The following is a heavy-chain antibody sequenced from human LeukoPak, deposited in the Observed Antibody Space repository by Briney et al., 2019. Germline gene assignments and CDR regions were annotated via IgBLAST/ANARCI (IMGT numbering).Heavy chain of an antibody. D-gene: IGHD4-17*01. V-gene: IGHV4-39*02. CDR3: ARDRGTVTTFFDY. CDR1: GGSISSSSYY. J-gene: IGHJ4*02. Sequence: SETLSLTCTVSGGSISSSSYYWGWIRQPPGKGLEWIGSIYYSGSTYYNPSLKSRVTISVDTSKNQFSLKLSSVTAADTAVYYCARDRGTVTTFFDYWGQGTLVTVSS. CDR2: IYYSGST.